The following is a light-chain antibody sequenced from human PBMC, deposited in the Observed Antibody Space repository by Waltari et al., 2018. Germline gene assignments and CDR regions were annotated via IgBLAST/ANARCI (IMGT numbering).Light chain of an antibody. CDR1: SGHSTNI. J-gene: IGLJ3*02. CDR2: VNCDGSH. CDR3: QTGGHGTWV. V-gene: IGLV4-69*01. Sequence: QLVLTQSPSASASLGASVKLTCTLSSGHSTNIIAWHQQQPEKGPRYLMKVNCDGSHSKGDTLSDRCVGSCSGAEHYLTISSLQSEDEADYYWQTGGHGTWVFGGGTKLTVL.